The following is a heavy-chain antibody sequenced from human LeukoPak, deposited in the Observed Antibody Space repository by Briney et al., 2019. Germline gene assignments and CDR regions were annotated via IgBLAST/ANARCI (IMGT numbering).Heavy chain of an antibody. J-gene: IGHJ4*02. V-gene: IGHV1-2*06. Sequence: ASVKISCKASGYSFTDYYMHWVRQAPGQGPEWMGRINPKRGGTNYAQKFQGRVTLTRDTSISTAHMELGRLTSDDTAVYYCALLWFGELWTKDYWGQGTLVTVSS. CDR3: ALLWFGELWTKDY. CDR1: GYSFTDYY. CDR2: INPKRGGT. D-gene: IGHD3-10*01.